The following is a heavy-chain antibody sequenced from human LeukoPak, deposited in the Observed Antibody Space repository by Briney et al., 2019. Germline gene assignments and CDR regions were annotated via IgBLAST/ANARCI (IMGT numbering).Heavy chain of an antibody. J-gene: IGHJ5*02. CDR3: ARDNSMHERGWWFDP. V-gene: IGHV1-58*02. Sequence: SVKVSCKASGFTFTSSAMQWVRQARGQRLEWIGWIVVGSGNTNYAQKFQERVTITRDMSTTTDYMELSSLKSDDTAVYYCARDNSMHERGWWFDPWGQGTLVTVSS. D-gene: IGHD1-1*01. CDR1: GFTFTSSA. CDR2: IVVGSGNT.